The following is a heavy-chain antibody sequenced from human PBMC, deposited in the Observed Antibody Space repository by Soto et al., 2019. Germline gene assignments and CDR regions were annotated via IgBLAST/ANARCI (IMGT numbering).Heavy chain of an antibody. Sequence: SETLSLTCTVSGGSISSYFWSWIRQPPGKGLEWIGYIYYSGDTKYNASLKRRVIIMAETNKKQFSLKQRSVTAADTAAYYCGRRWGTYFDFWGQGTLVTVSS. V-gene: IGHV4-59*01. CDR1: GGSISSYF. J-gene: IGHJ4*02. CDR2: IYYSGDT. CDR3: GRRWGTYFDF. D-gene: IGHD7-27*01.